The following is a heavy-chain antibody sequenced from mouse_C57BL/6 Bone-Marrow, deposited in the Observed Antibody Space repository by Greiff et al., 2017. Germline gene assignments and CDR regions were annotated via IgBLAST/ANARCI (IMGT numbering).Heavy chain of an antibody. CDR3: ARRVYDGYFYFDY. J-gene: IGHJ2*01. Sequence: EVKLMESGGGLVQPGGSLKLSCAASGFTFSDYYMYWVRQTPEKRLEWVAYISNGGGSTYYPDTVKGRFTISRDNAKNTLYLQMSRLKSEDTAMYYCARRVYDGYFYFDYWGQGTTLTVSS. CDR2: ISNGGGST. CDR1: GFTFSDYY. D-gene: IGHD2-3*01. V-gene: IGHV5-12*01.